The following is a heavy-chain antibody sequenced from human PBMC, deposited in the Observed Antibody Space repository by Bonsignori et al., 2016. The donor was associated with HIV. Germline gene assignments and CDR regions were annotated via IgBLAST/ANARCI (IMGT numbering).Heavy chain of an antibody. CDR1: GFTFGSYW. D-gene: IGHD6-6*01. CDR2: IKQDGSEK. J-gene: IGHJ6*03. CDR3: ARSMGDYYYYYMDV. V-gene: IGHV3-7*01. Sequence: GESLKISCATSGFTFGSYWMNWVRQAPGKGLEWVANIKQDGSEKYYVDSVKGRFTISRDNAKNSLYLQMDSLRAEDTAVYYCARSMGDYYYYYMDVWGKGTTVTVSS.